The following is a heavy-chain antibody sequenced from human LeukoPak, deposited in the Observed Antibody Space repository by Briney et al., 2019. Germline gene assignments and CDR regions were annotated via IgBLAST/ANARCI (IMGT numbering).Heavy chain of an antibody. Sequence: GESLKFSCKGSGYSFTSYWIGWVRQMPGKGLEWMGIIYPGDSDTGYSPSFQGQVTISADKSISTAYLQWSSLKASDTAMYYCARLGTVVTRGRGAFDYWGQGTLVTVSS. CDR1: GYSFTSYW. D-gene: IGHD4-23*01. CDR2: IYPGDSDT. J-gene: IGHJ4*02. V-gene: IGHV5-51*01. CDR3: ARLGTVVTRGRGAFDY.